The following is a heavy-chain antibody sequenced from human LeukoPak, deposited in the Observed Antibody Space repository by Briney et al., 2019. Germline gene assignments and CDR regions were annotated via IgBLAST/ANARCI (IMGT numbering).Heavy chain of an antibody. CDR1: GFTFRKHG. Sequence: GGSLRLSCAASGFTFRKHGMNWVRQAPGKGLEWVSGISPSGDITYYADSVKGRFTISRDNSKNTLYLEVISLTAEDTAVYYCAKDDAWIRFGEWSQGTLVTVSS. V-gene: IGHV3-23*01. CDR2: ISPSGDIT. CDR3: AKDDAWIRFGE. D-gene: IGHD3-10*01. J-gene: IGHJ4*02.